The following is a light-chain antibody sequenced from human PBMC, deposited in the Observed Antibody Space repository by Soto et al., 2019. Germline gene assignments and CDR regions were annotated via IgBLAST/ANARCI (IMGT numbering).Light chain of an antibody. CDR3: QQYGGSPRT. V-gene: IGKV3-20*01. CDR2: DAS. J-gene: IGKJ1*01. Sequence: VLTQSPGTLSLSPGARATLSCRASQSISSNYLAWYQQKPGQSPRLLIYDASSRATGIPDRFSGSGSGTDFTLTITRLEPEDFAVYYCQQYGGSPRTFGQGTKVDIK. CDR1: QSISSNY.